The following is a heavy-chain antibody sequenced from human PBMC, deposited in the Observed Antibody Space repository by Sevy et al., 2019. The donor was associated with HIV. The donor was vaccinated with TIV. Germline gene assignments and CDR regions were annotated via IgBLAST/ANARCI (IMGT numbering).Heavy chain of an antibody. CDR2: IYYTGST. J-gene: IGHJ4*02. Sequence: SETLSLTCTVSGASISGDDYYWIWIRQPPGKGLEWIGYIYYTGSTYYNPSLRSRVTISLDTSKNQFSLKMNSVTAADTAIYYCARDPREATRGYSFGFWGQGTLVTVSS. CDR3: ARDPREATRGYSFGF. V-gene: IGHV4-30-4*01. CDR1: GASISGDDYY. D-gene: IGHD5-18*01.